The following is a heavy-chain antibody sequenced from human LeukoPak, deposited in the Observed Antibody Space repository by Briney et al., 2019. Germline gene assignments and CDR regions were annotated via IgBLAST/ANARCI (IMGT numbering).Heavy chain of an antibody. Sequence: PGGSLRLSCAASGFTFSSYAMSRVRQAPGKGLEWVSAISGSGGSTYYADSVKGRFTISRDNSKNTLYLQMNSLRAEDTAVYYCAKSITYYYDSSGYPDAFDIWGQGTMVTVSS. CDR1: GFTFSSYA. J-gene: IGHJ3*02. V-gene: IGHV3-23*01. D-gene: IGHD3-22*01. CDR3: AKSITYYYDSSGYPDAFDI. CDR2: ISGSGGST.